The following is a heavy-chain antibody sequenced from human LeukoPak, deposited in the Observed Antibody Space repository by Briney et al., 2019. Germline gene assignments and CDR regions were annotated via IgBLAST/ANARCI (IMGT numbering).Heavy chain of an antibody. CDR1: GFTFSSYS. CDR2: ISSSSSTI. V-gene: IGHV3-48*04. D-gene: IGHD2-15*01. Sequence: GGSLRLSCAASGFTFSSYSMNWVRQAPGKGLEWVSYISSSSSTIYYADSVKGRFTISRDNAKNSLYLQMNSLRAEDTAVYYCARSGYCNGGSCSHFDYWGQGTLVTVSS. CDR3: ARSGYCNGGSCSHFDY. J-gene: IGHJ4*02.